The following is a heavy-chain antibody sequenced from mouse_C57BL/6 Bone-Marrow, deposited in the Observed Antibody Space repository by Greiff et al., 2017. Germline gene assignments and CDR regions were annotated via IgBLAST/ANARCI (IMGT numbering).Heavy chain of an antibody. Sequence: EVMLVESGGGLVKPGGSLKLSCAASGFTFSDYGMHWVRQAPEKGLEWVAYISSGSSTIYYADTVKGRFTISSDNAKNTLFLQMTSLRSEDTAMYYCARPSYGNYAMDYWGQGTSVTVSS. J-gene: IGHJ4*01. V-gene: IGHV5-17*01. CDR2: ISSGSSTI. CDR3: ARPSYGNYAMDY. CDR1: GFTFSDYG. D-gene: IGHD2-10*01.